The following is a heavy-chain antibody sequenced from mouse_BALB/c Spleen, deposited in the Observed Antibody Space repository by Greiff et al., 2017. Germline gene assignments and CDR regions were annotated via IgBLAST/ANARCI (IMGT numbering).Heavy chain of an antibody. Sequence: EVQVVESGGGLVKPGGSLKLSCAASGFTFSSYAMSWVRQSPEKRLEWVAEISSGGSYTYYPDTVTGRFTISRDNAKNTLYLEMSSLRSEDTAMYYCARKGTTVVEVYAMDYWGQGTSVTVSS. D-gene: IGHD1-1*01. CDR2: ISSGGSYT. V-gene: IGHV5-9-4*01. CDR3: ARKGTTVVEVYAMDY. CDR1: GFTFSSYA. J-gene: IGHJ4*01.